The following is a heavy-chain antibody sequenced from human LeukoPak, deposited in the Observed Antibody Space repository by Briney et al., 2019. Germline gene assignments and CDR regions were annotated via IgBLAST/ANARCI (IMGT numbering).Heavy chain of an antibody. J-gene: IGHJ4*02. CDR3: VRHLVGVAEGYFDY. Sequence: SETLSLTCTVSGDSLTSYSYYCGWSRQSPRKGLEWIGSVFYRDRTYYNPSFRSRLPITVDTVKNEVSLNLRSVTAEDTAIYYCVRHLVGVAEGYFDYWGQGIQITVSS. CDR2: VFYRDRT. V-gene: IGHV4-39*01. CDR1: GDSLTSYSYY. D-gene: IGHD1-26*01.